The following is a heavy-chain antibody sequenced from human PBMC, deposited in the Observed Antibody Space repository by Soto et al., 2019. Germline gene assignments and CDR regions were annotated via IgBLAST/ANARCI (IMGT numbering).Heavy chain of an antibody. CDR2: IYYSGST. D-gene: IGHD4-17*01. CDR1: GDSISSYY. CDR3: ARGRMTTVTKRYFDL. V-gene: IGHV4-59*01. Sequence: PSETLSLTCTVSGDSISSYYWFWIRQPPGKGLEWIAYIYYSGSTNYNPSLKSRVTISVDTSKNQFSLKLTSVTAADTAAYYCARGRMTTVTKRYFDLWGRGTLVTVSS. J-gene: IGHJ2*01.